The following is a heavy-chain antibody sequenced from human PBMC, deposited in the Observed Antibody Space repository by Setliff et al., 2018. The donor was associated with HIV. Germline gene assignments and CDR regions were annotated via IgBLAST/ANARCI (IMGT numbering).Heavy chain of an antibody. D-gene: IGHD2-21*01. CDR2: IYYTGTT. Sequence: PSETLSLTCTVSGGSISSSNFYWVWIRQSPGKGLEWIGSIYYTGTTNYNPSLKSRVTISVETSKVQFSLKLNSVTVVDTAVYFCARLKRDGTYFFDFWGQGTLVTVSS. CDR3: ARLKRDGTYFFDF. J-gene: IGHJ4*02. CDR1: GGSISSSNFY. V-gene: IGHV4-39*01.